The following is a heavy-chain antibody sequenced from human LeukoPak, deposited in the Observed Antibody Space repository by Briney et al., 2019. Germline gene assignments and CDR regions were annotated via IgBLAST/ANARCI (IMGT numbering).Heavy chain of an antibody. CDR1: GFTFSSYG. CDR3: AKDLWGSGSYMDV. J-gene: IGHJ6*02. V-gene: IGHV3-30*18. Sequence: GGSLRLSCAASGFTFSSYGMHWVRQAPGKGLEWVAVISYGGSNKYYADSVKGRFTISRDNSKNTLYLQMNSLRAEDTAVYYCAKDLWGSGSYMDVWGQGTTVTVSS. D-gene: IGHD3-10*01. CDR2: ISYGGSNK.